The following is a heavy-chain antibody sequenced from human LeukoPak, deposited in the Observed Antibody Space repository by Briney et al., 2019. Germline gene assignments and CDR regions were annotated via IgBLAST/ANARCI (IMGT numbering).Heavy chain of an antibody. D-gene: IGHD2-21*02. Sequence: PERSLRLSCAASGFIFSSYAMHWVRQAPGKGLEWLAVISYDGSNKYYADSVKGRFTISRDNSKNTLYLQMNSLRAEDTAVYYCARDGPRVVTATPDAFDIWGQGTMVTVSS. V-gene: IGHV3-30*14. CDR1: GFIFSSYA. J-gene: IGHJ3*02. CDR3: ARDGPRVVTATPDAFDI. CDR2: ISYDGSNK.